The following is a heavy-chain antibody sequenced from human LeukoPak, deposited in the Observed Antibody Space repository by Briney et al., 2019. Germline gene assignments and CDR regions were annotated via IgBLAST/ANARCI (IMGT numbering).Heavy chain of an antibody. CDR2: ISESSSHT. J-gene: IGHJ6*02. D-gene: IGHD5-24*01. CDR1: GFTFRGSS. V-gene: IGHV3-21*06. Sequence: GGSLRLSCEASGFTFRGSSMNWVRAAPGKGLEWVSYISESSSHTYNADSVKGRFTISRDNAKNSLYLQMNSLRVEDTGIYYCARDRAVKARIGGMDVWGQGTTVIVSS. CDR3: ARDRAVKARIGGMDV.